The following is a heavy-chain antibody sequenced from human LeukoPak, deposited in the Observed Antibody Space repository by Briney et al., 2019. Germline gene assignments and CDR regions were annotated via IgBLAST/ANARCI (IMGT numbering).Heavy chain of an antibody. D-gene: IGHD6-6*01. CDR1: GFTVSSNY. V-gene: IGHV3-53*01. CDR3: ARGPRQLFLTS. CDR2: IYSGGST. Sequence: GGSLRLSCAASGFTVSSNYMSWVRQAPGKGLEWVSVIYSGGSTYYADSVKGRLTVSRDNSNNTLYLQMNSLRAEDTAVYYCARGPRQLFLTSWGQGTLVTVSS. J-gene: IGHJ5*02.